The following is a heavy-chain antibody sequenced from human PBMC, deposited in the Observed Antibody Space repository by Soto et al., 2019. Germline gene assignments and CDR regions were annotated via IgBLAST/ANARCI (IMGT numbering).Heavy chain of an antibody. J-gene: IGHJ5*02. CDR2: ISRSSSYI. V-gene: IGHV3-21*01. CDR3: ARDLHDYVSFRFDP. D-gene: IGHD3-16*01. CDR1: GFTFSGYS. Sequence: GGSLRLSCAAFGFTFSGYSMNWVRQAPGKGLEWVSSISRSSSYIYYADSVKGRFTISRDNAKNSLYLQMNSLRAEDTAVYYCARDLHDYVSFRFDPWGQGTLVTVSS.